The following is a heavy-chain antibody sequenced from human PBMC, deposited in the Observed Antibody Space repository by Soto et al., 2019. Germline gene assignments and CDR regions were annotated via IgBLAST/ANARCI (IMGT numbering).Heavy chain of an antibody. CDR1: GFTFSDYY. CDR3: AREITMIVVVSGYNWFDP. D-gene: IGHD3-22*01. V-gene: IGHV3-11*06. Sequence: PGGSLRLSCAASGFTFSDYYMSWIRQAPGKGLEWVSYISSSSSYTNYADSVKGRFTISRDNAKNSLYLQMNSLRAEDTAVYYCAREITMIVVVSGYNWFDPWGQGTLVTVSS. CDR2: ISSSSSYT. J-gene: IGHJ5*02.